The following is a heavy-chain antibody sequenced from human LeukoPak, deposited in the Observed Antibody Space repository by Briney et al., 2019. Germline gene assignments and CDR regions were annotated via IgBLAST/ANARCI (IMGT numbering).Heavy chain of an antibody. Sequence: ASVKVSCKASGYAFTNFGISWVRQAPGQGLEWMGWISAYNGNTNYAQKLQGRVTMTTDTSTSTAYMELRSLRSDDTAVYYCAREGEALWFGELLPFDYWGQGTLVTVSS. V-gene: IGHV1-18*01. CDR3: AREGEALWFGELLPFDY. CDR2: ISAYNGNT. D-gene: IGHD3-10*01. CDR1: GYAFTNFG. J-gene: IGHJ4*02.